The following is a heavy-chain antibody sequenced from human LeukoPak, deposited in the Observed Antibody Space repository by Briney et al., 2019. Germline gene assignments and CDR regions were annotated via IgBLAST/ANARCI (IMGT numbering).Heavy chain of an antibody. Sequence: SQTLSLTCTVSGGSISSGSYYWSWIRQPAGKGLEWIGRIYTSGSTNYNPSLKSRVTISVDTSKNQFSLKLTSVTAADTAVYYCARGIPSAAAGTGWYFDLWGRGTLVTVSS. CDR1: GGSISSGSYY. V-gene: IGHV4-61*02. CDR3: ARGIPSAAAGTGWYFDL. D-gene: IGHD6-13*01. J-gene: IGHJ2*01. CDR2: IYTSGST.